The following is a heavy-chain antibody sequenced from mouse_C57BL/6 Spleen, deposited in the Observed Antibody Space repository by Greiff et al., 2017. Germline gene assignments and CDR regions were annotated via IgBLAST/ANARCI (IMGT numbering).Heavy chain of an antibody. J-gene: IGHJ2*02. CDR1: GYTFTSYG. D-gene: IGHD1-3*01. CDR2: IYPRSGNT. CDR3: ARGKCSTDKAGYFDY. V-gene: IGHV1-81*01. Sequence: VQLQQSGAELVRPGASVKLSCKASGYTFTSYGISWVKQRPGQGLEWIGEIYPRSGNTYYNEKFKGKATLTADKSSSTAYMELRSLTSEDSAVYFCARGKCSTDKAGYFDYWGQGTSLTVSS.